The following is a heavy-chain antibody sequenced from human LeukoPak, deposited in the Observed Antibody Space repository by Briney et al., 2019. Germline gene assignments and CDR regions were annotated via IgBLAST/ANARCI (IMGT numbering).Heavy chain of an antibody. CDR3: TTTYYDFWSGYLGMDV. CDR2: IKSKTDGGTT. V-gene: IGHV3-15*01. J-gene: IGHJ6*02. D-gene: IGHD3-3*01. CDR1: GFTFSNAW. Sequence: TSGGSLRLSCAASGFTFSNAWMSWVRQAPGKGLEWVGRIKSKTDGGTTDYAAPVKGRFTISRDDSKNTLYLQMNSLKTEDTAVYYCTTTYYDFWSGYLGMDVWGQGTTVTVSS.